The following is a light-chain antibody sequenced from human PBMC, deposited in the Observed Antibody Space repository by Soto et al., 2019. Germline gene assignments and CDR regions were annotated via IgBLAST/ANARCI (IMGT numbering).Light chain of an antibody. J-gene: IGKJ3*01. CDR2: AAS. V-gene: IGKV1-9*01. CDR3: QQLSSYPRT. Sequence: IQLTQSPSSLSASVGDRVTITCRASQGISSDLAWYQQKPGKAPNLLIYAASTLQSGVPSRFSGSGSGTDFTLTISSLQPEDFATYYCQQLSSYPRTFGPGTKVDIK. CDR1: QGISSD.